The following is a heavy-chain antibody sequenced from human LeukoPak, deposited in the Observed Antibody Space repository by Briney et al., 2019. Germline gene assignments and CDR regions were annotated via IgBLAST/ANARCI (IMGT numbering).Heavy chain of an antibody. J-gene: IGHJ5*02. V-gene: IGHV4-39*01. CDR3: ARHRREQGMVGWFDP. Sequence: SETLSLTCTVSGGSISNNSYYWGWIRQPPGKGLEWIGSIYYSGSTYYNPSLKSRVTISVDTSKSQFSLKLSSVTAADEAVYYWARHRREQGMVGWFDPWGQGTLVTVSS. D-gene: IGHD6-19*01. CDR2: IYYSGST. CDR1: GGSISNNSYY.